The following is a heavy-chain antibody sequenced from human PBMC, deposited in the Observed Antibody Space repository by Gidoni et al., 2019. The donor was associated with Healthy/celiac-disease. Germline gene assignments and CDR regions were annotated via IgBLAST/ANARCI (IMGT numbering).Heavy chain of an antibody. V-gene: IGHV3-15*01. CDR1: GVTFSNAW. CDR2: IKSKTDGGTT. CDR3: TTLEDEWLGTYYYGMDV. Sequence: EVKLAESGGGLVKPGGSLRLSGAASGVTFSNAWMSWVRKAQGKGLEWVGRIKSKTDGGTTDYAAPVKGTFTISRDDSKNTLYLQMNSLKTEDTAVYYCTTLEDEWLGTYYYGMDVWGQGTTVTVSS. J-gene: IGHJ6*02. D-gene: IGHD6-19*01.